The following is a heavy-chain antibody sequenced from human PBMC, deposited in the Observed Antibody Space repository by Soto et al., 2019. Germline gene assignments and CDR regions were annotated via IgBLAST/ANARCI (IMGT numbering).Heavy chain of an antibody. D-gene: IGHD3-10*01. J-gene: IGHJ6*02. Sequence: GGSLRLSCAASGFTFSSYGMHWVRQAPGKGLEWVAVISYDGSNKYYADSVKGRFTISRDNSKNTLYLQMNSLRAEDTAVYYCAKGTYGSAYYYGMDVWGQGTTVTVYS. V-gene: IGHV3-30*18. CDR2: ISYDGSNK. CDR3: AKGTYGSAYYYGMDV. CDR1: GFTFSSYG.